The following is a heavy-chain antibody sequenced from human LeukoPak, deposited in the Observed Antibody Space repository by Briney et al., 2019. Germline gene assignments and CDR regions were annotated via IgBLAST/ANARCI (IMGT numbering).Heavy chain of an antibody. Sequence: PGGSLRLSCAASGFTFNNYGMHWVRQAPGKGLEWVAVISYDGRNIHYPDSVKGRFTISRDISTDTLWLQMNSLRVEDTAIYYCARDPDRSGFDHWGQGILVTVSS. D-gene: IGHD1-14*01. CDR3: ARDPDRSGFDH. CDR2: ISYDGRNI. J-gene: IGHJ4*02. CDR1: GFTFNNYG. V-gene: IGHV3-30*03.